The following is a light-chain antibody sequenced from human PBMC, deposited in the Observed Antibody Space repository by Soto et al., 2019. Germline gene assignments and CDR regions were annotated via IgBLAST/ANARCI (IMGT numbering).Light chain of an antibody. V-gene: IGKV1-5*03. CDR3: QRYNSYST. J-gene: IGKJ4*01. CDR1: QSISSW. CDR2: KAS. Sequence: DIPMTQSPSTLSASVGDRVTITCRASQSISSWLAWYQQKPGKAPKLLIYKASSLESGVPSRFSGSGSGTEFTLTISSLQPDEFATYYCQRYNSYSTCGGGTKVEIK.